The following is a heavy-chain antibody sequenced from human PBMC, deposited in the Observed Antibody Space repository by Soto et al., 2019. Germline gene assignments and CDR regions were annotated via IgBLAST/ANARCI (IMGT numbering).Heavy chain of an antibody. J-gene: IGHJ4*02. D-gene: IGHD1-26*01. V-gene: IGHV1-69*06. Sequence: ASVRVSCTASGDTFSSYAISWVRQAPGQGLEWMGGIIPIFGTANYAQKFQGRVTITADKSTSTAYMELSSLRSEDTAVYYCAVGGVYFDYWGQGTLVTVSS. CDR2: IIPIFGTA. CDR3: AVGGVYFDY. CDR1: GDTFSSYA.